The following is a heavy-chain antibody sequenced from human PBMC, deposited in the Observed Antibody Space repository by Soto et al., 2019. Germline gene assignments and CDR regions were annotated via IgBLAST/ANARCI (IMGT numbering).Heavy chain of an antibody. CDR1: GFTFSSYA. V-gene: IGHV3-23*01. Sequence: GGSLRLSCAASGFTFSSYAMSWVRQAPGKXLEWVSAISGSGGSTYYADSVKGRFTISRDNSKNTLYLQMNSLRAEDTAVYYCAKDPLYCGGDCYRGGFDYWGQGTLVTVSS. D-gene: IGHD2-21*02. CDR2: ISGSGGST. CDR3: AKDPLYCGGDCYRGGFDY. J-gene: IGHJ4*02.